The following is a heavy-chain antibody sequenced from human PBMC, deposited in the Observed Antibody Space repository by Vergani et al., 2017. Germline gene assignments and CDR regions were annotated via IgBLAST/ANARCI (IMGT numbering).Heavy chain of an antibody. D-gene: IGHD3-3*01. CDR2: IIPIFGTA. Sequence: QVQLVQSGAEVKKPGSSVKVSCKASGGTFSSYAISWVRQAPGHGLEWMGGIIPIFGTANYAQQFQGRVTITADESTSTAYMELSSLRSEDTAVYYCARTYYDCWSGYHKTYYFDYWGQGTLVTVSA. CDR3: ARTYYDCWSGYHKTYYFDY. V-gene: IGHV1-69*12. J-gene: IGHJ4*02. CDR1: GGTFSSYA.